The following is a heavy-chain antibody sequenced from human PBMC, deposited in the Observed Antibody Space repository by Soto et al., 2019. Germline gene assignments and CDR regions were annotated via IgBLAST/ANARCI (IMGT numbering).Heavy chain of an antibody. CDR2: ISSSGCTI. J-gene: IGHJ4*02. Sequence: QVQLVESGGGLVKPGGSLRLSCAASGFTFSDYYMSWIRQAPGKGLERVSYISSSGCTIYYADSGKGRFTITRDTAKNSLYLQMNSLSAEDTAVYYCARDRTPLGDFWSGYGYWGQGTLVTVSS. CDR3: ARDRTPLGDFWSGYGY. CDR1: GFTFSDYY. D-gene: IGHD3-3*01. V-gene: IGHV3-11*01.